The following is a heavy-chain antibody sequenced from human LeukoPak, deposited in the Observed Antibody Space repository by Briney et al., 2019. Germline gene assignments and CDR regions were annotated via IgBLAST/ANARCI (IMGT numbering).Heavy chain of an antibody. CDR2: IYHSGRT. J-gene: IGHJ4*02. V-gene: IGHV4-38-2*02. CDR1: GYSISSGYY. Sequence: SETLSLTCTVSGYSISSGYYWGWIRQPPGKGLEWIGSIYHSGRTFYNPSLKSRVTISVDTSKNQFSLKLTSVTAADTAVYYCARGYYDSSGYYFDYWGQGTLVTVSS. D-gene: IGHD3-22*01. CDR3: ARGYYDSSGYYFDY.